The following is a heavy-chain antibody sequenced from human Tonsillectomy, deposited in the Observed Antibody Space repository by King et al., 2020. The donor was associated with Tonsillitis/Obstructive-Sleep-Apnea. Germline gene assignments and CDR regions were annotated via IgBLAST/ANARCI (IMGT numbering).Heavy chain of an antibody. CDR1: GGSISSGGYS. D-gene: IGHD4-17*01. CDR3: ASFNDYGDYFDY. CDR2: NYHSGST. J-gene: IGHJ4*02. V-gene: IGHV4-30-2*01. Sequence: LQLQESGSGLVKPSQTLSLTCAVSGGSISSGGYSWSWIRQPPGKGLEWIGYNYHSGSTYYNPSLKSRVTISVDRSKNQFSLKLSSVTAADTAVYYCASFNDYGDYFDYWGQGTLVTVSS.